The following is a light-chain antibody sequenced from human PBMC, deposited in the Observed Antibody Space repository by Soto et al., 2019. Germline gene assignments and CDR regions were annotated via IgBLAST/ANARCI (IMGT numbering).Light chain of an antibody. Sequence: QSVLTQPASVSGSPGQSITISCTGASSDLGDYNYVSWYQQHPGKAPKLMIYDVSSRPSGVSDRFSGSKSGNTDSLTISGLQAEDEADYYCTSYTTTGTYVFATGTKLTVL. CDR1: SSDLGDYNY. J-gene: IGLJ1*01. CDR2: DVS. V-gene: IGLV2-14*03. CDR3: TSYTTTGTYV.